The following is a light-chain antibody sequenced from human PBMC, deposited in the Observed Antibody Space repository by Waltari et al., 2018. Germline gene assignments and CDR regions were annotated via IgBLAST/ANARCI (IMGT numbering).Light chain of an antibody. Sequence: DIQLTQSPSSLSASVGDRVIITCRASQGISTHLAWYQQKPGKAPKLLIYTASTLQSGVPSRFSGSGSGTEFTLTISSLQPEDFAAYYGQQRNNYPITFGQGTRLEI. CDR1: QGISTH. V-gene: IGKV1-9*01. J-gene: IGKJ5*01. CDR3: QQRNNYPIT. CDR2: TAS.